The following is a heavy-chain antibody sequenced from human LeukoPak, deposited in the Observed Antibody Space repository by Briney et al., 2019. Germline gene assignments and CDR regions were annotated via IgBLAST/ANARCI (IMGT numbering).Heavy chain of an antibody. D-gene: IGHD6-19*01. J-gene: IGHJ4*02. CDR3: ARLKRYSSGWYYFDY. Sequence: SETLSLTCTVSGGSISSSSYYWGWIRQPPGKGLEWIGSIYYSGSTYYNPSLKSRVTISVNTSKNQFSLKLSSVTAADTAVYYCARLKRYSSGWYYFDYWGQGTLVTVSS. CDR1: GGSISSSSYY. V-gene: IGHV4-39*01. CDR2: IYYSGST.